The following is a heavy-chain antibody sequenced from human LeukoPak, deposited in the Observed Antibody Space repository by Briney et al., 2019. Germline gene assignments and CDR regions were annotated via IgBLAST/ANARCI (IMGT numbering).Heavy chain of an antibody. J-gene: IGHJ4*02. CDR1: GFTFSSYS. Sequence: PGGSLRLSCAASGFTFSSYSMNWVRQAPGKGLEWVSYISSSSSTIYCADSVKGRFTISRDNAKNSLYLQMNSLRAEDTAVYYCARGASGNGPYGDYVGYFDYWGQGTLVTVSS. D-gene: IGHD4-17*01. CDR3: ARGASGNGPYGDYVGYFDY. CDR2: ISSSSSTI. V-gene: IGHV3-48*04.